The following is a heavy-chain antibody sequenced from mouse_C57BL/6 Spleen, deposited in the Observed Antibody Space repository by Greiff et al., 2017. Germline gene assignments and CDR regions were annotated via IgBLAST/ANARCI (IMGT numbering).Heavy chain of an antibody. CDR1: GYAFSSYW. J-gene: IGHJ3*01. CDR3: ARGGWLLPFAY. CDR2: IYPGDGDT. Sequence: VMLVESGAELVKPGASVKISCKASGYAFSSYWMNWVKQRPGKGLEWIGQIYPGDGDTNYNGKFKGKATLTADKSSSTAYMQLSSLTSEDSAVYFCARGGWLLPFAYWGQGTLVTVSA. V-gene: IGHV1-80*01. D-gene: IGHD2-3*01.